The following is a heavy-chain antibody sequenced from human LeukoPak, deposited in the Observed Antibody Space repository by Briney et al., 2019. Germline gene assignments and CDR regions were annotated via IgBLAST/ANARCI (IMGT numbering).Heavy chain of an antibody. D-gene: IGHD2-2*02. CDR3: ARDSEDIVVVPAAIGTYYYYGMDV. Sequence: ASVKVSCKASGGTFSSYAISWVRQAPGQGLEWMGRIIPILGIANYAQKFQGRVTITADKSTSTAYMGLSSLRSEDTAVYYCARDSEDIVVVPAAIGTYYYYGMDVWGQGTTVTVSS. J-gene: IGHJ6*02. V-gene: IGHV1-69*04. CDR1: GGTFSSYA. CDR2: IIPILGIA.